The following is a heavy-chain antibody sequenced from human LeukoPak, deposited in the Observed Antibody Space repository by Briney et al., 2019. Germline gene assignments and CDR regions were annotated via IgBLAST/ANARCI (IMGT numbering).Heavy chain of an antibody. J-gene: IGHJ4*02. CDR1: GDSVSSNSAA. CDR2: TYYRSKWYN. D-gene: IGHD4-17*01. V-gene: IGHV6-1*01. CDR3: ARHYDYGDYEPFDY. Sequence: SQTLSLTCAISGDSVSSNSAAWNWIRQSPSRGLEWLGRTYYRSKWYNDYVVSVKSRITINPDTSKNQFSLQLNSVTPEDTAVYYCARHYDYGDYEPFDYWGQGTLVTVSS.